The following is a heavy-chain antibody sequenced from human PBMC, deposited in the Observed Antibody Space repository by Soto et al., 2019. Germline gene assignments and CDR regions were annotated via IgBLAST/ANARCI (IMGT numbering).Heavy chain of an antibody. CDR3: AKIRVENVSPSAEYFQH. Sequence: GGSLRLSCAASGFTFSSYGMYWVRQAPGKGLEWVAVISYDGSNKYYADSVKGRFTISRDNSKNTLYLQMNSLRAEDTAVYYCAKIRVENVSPSAEYFQHWGQGTLVTVSS. CDR1: GFTFSSYG. D-gene: IGHD3-10*01. CDR2: ISYDGSNK. J-gene: IGHJ1*01. V-gene: IGHV3-30*18.